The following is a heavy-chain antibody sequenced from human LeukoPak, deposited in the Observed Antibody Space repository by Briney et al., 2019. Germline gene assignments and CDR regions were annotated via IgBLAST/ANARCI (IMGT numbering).Heavy chain of an antibody. D-gene: IGHD2-15*01. V-gene: IGHV1-18*01. CDR1: GYTFTSYG. CDR2: ISAYNGNT. J-gene: IGHJ4*02. CDR3: ARARTKAIVVVVAAADY. Sequence: ASVKVSCKASGYTFTSYGISWVRQAPGQGLEWMGWISAYNGNTNYAQKLQGRVTMTTDTSTSTAYMELRSLRSDDTAVYYCARARTKAIVVVVAAADYWGQGTLVTVSS.